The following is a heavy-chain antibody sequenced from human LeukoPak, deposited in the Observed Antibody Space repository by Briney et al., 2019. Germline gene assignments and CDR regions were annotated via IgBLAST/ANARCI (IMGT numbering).Heavy chain of an antibody. Sequence: ASVKVSCKASGYTFTGYYMHWVRQAPGQGLEWMGWINPNSGGTNYAQEFQGRVTMTRDTSISTAYMELSRLRSDDTAVYYCARAGDYYGSGSYPSWGQGTLVTVSS. CDR3: ARAGDYYGSGSYPS. V-gene: IGHV1-2*02. CDR2: INPNSGGT. D-gene: IGHD3-10*01. CDR1: GYTFTGYY. J-gene: IGHJ5*02.